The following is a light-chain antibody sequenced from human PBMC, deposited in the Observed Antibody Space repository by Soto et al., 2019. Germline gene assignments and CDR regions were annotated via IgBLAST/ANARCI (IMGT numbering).Light chain of an antibody. CDR3: QQYGSSGT. CDR1: QTVTGNY. Sequence: GLSQAPGTLSLSKRHRATRSCRASQTVTGNYLAWYHQKPGQAPRLLIYGASNRATGIPDRFSGSGSGTDFTLTISRLEPEDFAVYYCQQYGSSGTFGQGTKVDIK. J-gene: IGKJ1*01. V-gene: IGKV3-20*01. CDR2: GAS.